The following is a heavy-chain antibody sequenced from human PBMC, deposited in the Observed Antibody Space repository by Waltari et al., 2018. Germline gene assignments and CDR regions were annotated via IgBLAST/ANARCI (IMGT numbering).Heavy chain of an antibody. V-gene: IGHV4-39*01. CDR3: ARHLHDSSGYYLHYFDY. D-gene: IGHD3-22*01. J-gene: IGHJ4*02. CDR1: GGSISSSSSY. Sequence: QLQLQESGSGLVKPSETLSLTCTVSGGSISSSSSYWGWIRQPPGKGLEWIGSIYYSGSTYYNPSLKSRVTISVDTSKNQFSLKLSSVTAADTAVYYCARHLHDSSGYYLHYFDYWGQGTLVTVSS. CDR2: IYYSGST.